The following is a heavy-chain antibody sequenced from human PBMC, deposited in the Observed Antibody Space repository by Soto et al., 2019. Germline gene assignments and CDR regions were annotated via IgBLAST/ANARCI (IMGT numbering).Heavy chain of an antibody. J-gene: IGHJ3*02. CDR3: ARGEVRGPFDS. V-gene: IGHV4-30-4*01. Sequence: QQQLQESGPGLVKPSQTLSLTCNVSGGSMNSHDYYWSWIRQPPGKGLEWIGYIHNSGSTYDNQSLKSRLTISSDMSKNQFSLRLNTVTAADTALYFCARGEVRGPFDSWGQGKKVTVSS. CDR2: IHNSGST. CDR1: GGSMNSHDYY. D-gene: IGHD3-10*01.